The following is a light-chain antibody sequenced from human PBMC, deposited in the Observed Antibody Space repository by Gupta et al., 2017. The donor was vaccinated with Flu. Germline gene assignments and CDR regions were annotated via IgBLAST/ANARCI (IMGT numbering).Light chain of an antibody. CDR3: QSADDSGSFWV. CDR2: KDT. J-gene: IGLJ3*02. Sequence: SYELTQPPSVSVSPGQTATIPCPGEALPKQFGYWYQQKPGQAPVLVIYKDTERPSGIPDRFSGSSTGTTVTMTISGVQAEDEADYYCQSADDSGSFWVFGGGTKLNVL. CDR1: ALPKQF. V-gene: IGLV3-25*03.